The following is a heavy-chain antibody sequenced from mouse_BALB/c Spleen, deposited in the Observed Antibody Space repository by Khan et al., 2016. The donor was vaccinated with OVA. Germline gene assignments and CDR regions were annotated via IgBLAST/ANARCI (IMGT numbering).Heavy chain of an antibody. J-gene: IGHJ1*01. V-gene: IGHV5-9-3*01. D-gene: IGHD1-1*01. CDR1: GFTFSTYA. CDR2: ISTGDTYT. CDR3: ARPPITTVVATSYWFFDV. Sequence: EVELVESGGGLVKSGGSLKLSCAASGFTFSTYAMSWVRQTPEKRLEWVATISTGDTYTYYPDSVKGRFTISRDNAKNTLYLQMSSLRYEDKAMYYCARPPITTVVATSYWFFDVWGAGTTVTVAT.